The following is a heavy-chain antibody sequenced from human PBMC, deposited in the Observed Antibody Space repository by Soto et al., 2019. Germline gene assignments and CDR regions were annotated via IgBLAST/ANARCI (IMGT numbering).Heavy chain of an antibody. CDR1: GGSISSSSYY. D-gene: IGHD2-2*01. V-gene: IGHV4-39*01. J-gene: IGHJ6*02. CDR2: IYYSGST. CDR3: ARPRTLYYYGMDV. Sequence: QLQLQESGPGLVKPSETLSLTCTVSGGSISSSSYYWGWIRQPPGKGLEWIGSIYYSGSTYYNPSLKSRVXXSXDXSKNQFSLKLSSVTAADTAVYYCARPRTLYYYGMDVWGQGTTVTVSS.